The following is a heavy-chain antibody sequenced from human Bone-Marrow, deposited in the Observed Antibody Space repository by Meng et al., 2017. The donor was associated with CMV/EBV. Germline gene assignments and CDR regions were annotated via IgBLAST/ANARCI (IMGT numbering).Heavy chain of an antibody. CDR1: GFTFSSYA. CDR2: IYSGCSST. D-gene: IGHD3-10*01. Sequence: GESLKISCAASGFTFSSYAMSWVRQAPGKGLEWVSVIYSGCSSTYYADSVKGRFTISRDNSKNTLYLQMNSLRAEDTAVYYGAKGRFTMVRGVLDYWGQGTLVTVSS. J-gene: IGHJ4*02. CDR3: AKGRFTMVRGVLDY. V-gene: IGHV3-23*03.